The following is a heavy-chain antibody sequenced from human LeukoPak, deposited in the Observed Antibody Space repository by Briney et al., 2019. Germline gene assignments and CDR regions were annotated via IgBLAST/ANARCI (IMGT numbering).Heavy chain of an antibody. V-gene: IGHV5-51*01. CDR1: GYSFTSYR. D-gene: IGHD4-23*01. CDR2: IYPGDSDT. J-gene: IGHJ4*02. CDR3: ARLGELDYGGNPYYFDY. Sequence: GESLKISCKGSGYSFTSYRIGWVRQMPGKGLEWMGIIYPGDSDTRYSPSFQGQVTISADKSISTAYLQWSSLKASDTAMYYCARLGELDYGGNPYYFDYWGQGTLVTVSS.